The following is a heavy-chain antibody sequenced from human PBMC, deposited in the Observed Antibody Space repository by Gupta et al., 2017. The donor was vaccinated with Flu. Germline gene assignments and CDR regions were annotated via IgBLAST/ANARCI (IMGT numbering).Heavy chain of an antibody. Sequence: RLAPGKGLEWLGAISHDGGRKYYAESVKGRFTISRDNSENTLSLQMSGLRVEDTAVYYCAKVAVATNNWHTPYNYFYYMDFWGKGTTVTVAS. CDR2: ISHDGGRK. D-gene: IGHD1-1*01. J-gene: IGHJ6*03. V-gene: IGHV3-30*18. CDR3: AKVAVATNNWHTPYNYFYYMDF.